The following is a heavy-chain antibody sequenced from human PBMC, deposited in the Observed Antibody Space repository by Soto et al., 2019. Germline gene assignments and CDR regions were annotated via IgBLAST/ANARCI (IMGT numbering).Heavy chain of an antibody. Sequence: QVQLVEAGGGVVQPGRSLRLSCAAPGFIFSSYGMHWVRQAPGKGREWVAVISYEGSHTYYADSVKGRFTITRDNSKNTLYLQMNSLRPEDTAVYYCAKEVHCGGGSCSWSEGFDYWGQGTLLTVSS. D-gene: IGHD2-15*01. J-gene: IGHJ4*02. CDR2: ISYEGSHT. CDR1: GFIFSSYG. CDR3: AKEVHCGGGSCSWSEGFDY. V-gene: IGHV3-30*18.